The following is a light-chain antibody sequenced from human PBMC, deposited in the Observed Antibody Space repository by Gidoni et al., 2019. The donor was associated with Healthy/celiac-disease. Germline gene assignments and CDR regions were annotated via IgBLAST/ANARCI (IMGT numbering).Light chain of an antibody. J-gene: IGKJ1*01. CDR3: QQSYSTSWT. Sequence: DIQMPQSPSSLSASVGDRVTITCRASQSISSYLNWYQQKPGKAPKLLSYAASSLQSGVPSRFSGSGSGTDFTLTISSLQPEDFATYYCQQSYSTSWTFGQGTKVEIK. CDR2: AAS. CDR1: QSISSY. V-gene: IGKV1-39*01.